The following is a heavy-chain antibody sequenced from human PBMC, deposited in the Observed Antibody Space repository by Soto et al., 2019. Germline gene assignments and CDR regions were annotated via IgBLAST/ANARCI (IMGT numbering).Heavy chain of an antibody. D-gene: IGHD2-21*02. CDR1: GDSMCNDDW. J-gene: IGHJ5*02. CDR3: AKNGDCSSGVDCYVGWFDP. Sequence: PSETMSLTCDVSGDSMCNDDWCSWVRQAHGKGLEWIGEISHIGGINYSPFFKSRVTISIDKSRKQLSLKLTSVTAADTAVYYCAKNGDCSSGVDCYVGWFDPWGQGTLVTVSS. CDR2: ISHIGGI. V-gene: IGHV4-4*02.